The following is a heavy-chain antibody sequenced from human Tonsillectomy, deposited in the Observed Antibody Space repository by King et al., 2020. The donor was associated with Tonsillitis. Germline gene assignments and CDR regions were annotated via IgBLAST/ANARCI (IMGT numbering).Heavy chain of an antibody. Sequence: VQLVESGGGLVQPGGSLRLSCAASGFTFSGYWMTWVRQAPGKGLEWVANIKQGGSEKYYVDSVKGRFTISRDNAKNSLYLQMNSLRAEDTAVYYCAGDGHYYDSSGYYSLDAFDIWGQGTMVTVSS. CDR1: GFTFSGYW. CDR2: IKQGGSEK. V-gene: IGHV3-7*03. CDR3: AGDGHYYDSSGYYSLDAFDI. J-gene: IGHJ3*02. D-gene: IGHD3-22*01.